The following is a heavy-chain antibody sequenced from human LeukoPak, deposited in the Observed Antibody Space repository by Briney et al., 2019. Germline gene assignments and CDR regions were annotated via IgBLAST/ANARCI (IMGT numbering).Heavy chain of an antibody. V-gene: IGHV3-66*01. Sequence: PGTSLRLSCAASGFTVSSNYMSWVRQAPGKGLEWVSVIYSGGSTYYADSVKGRLTISRDNSKNTLYLQMNSLRAEDTAVYYCARVDYGDYGFDYWGQGTLVTVSS. CDR2: IYSGGST. D-gene: IGHD4-17*01. J-gene: IGHJ4*02. CDR1: GFTVSSNY. CDR3: ARVDYGDYGFDY.